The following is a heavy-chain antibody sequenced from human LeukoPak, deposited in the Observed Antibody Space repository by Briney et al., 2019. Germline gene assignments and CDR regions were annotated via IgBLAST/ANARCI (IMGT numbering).Heavy chain of an antibody. J-gene: IGHJ4*02. Sequence: GGSLRLSRVASGFTFMNHGMIWVRQAPGKGLEWLSYISPRSETKNYADSVKGRFTISRDDAENSVYLHMNSLRAEDTAVYYCARIRGPTVNTMYYDLWGQGTLVTVSS. CDR3: ARIRGPTVNTMYYDL. CDR2: ISPRSETK. D-gene: IGHD4-11*01. V-gene: IGHV3-48*01. CDR1: GFTFMNHG.